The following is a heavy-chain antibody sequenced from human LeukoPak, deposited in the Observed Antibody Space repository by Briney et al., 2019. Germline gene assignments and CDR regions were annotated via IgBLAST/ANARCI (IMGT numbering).Heavy chain of an antibody. J-gene: IGHJ5*02. CDR1: GGSFRGYY. CDR3: ASVYGSGRNNWFDP. Sequence: SETLSLTCAVYGGSFRGYYWSWIRQPPGKGLEWIGEINHSGSTNYNPSLKSRVTISVDTSKNQFSLKLSSVTAADTAVYYCASVYGSGRNNWFDPWGQGTLVTVSS. CDR2: INHSGST. V-gene: IGHV4-34*01. D-gene: IGHD3-10*01.